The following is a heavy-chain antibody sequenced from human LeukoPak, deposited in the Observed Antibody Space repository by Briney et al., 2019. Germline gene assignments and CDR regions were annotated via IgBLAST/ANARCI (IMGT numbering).Heavy chain of an antibody. Sequence: SVKVSCKASRGTFSSYAISWVRQAPGQGLEWMGGTIQIFGTANYAQKFQGRVTISADESTSTAYMELSSLRFEDTAVYYCARDLTMVRGARYRPYNWFDAWGQGTLVTVSP. CDR1: RGTFSSYA. J-gene: IGHJ5*02. V-gene: IGHV1-69*01. CDR2: TIQIFGTA. D-gene: IGHD3-10*01. CDR3: ARDLTMVRGARYRPYNWFDA.